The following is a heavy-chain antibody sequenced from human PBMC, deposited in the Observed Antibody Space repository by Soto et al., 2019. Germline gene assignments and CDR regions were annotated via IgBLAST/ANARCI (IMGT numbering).Heavy chain of an antibody. D-gene: IGHD5-18*01. Sequence: PSETLSLTCAVYGGSFSGYYWSWSRQPPGKGLEWIGEINHSGSTNYNPSLKSRVTISVDTSKNQFSLKLSSVTAADTAVYYCATRKRGYSYGFFWFDPWGQGTLVTVSS. CDR1: GGSFSGYY. CDR3: ATRKRGYSYGFFWFDP. V-gene: IGHV4-34*01. J-gene: IGHJ5*02. CDR2: INHSGST.